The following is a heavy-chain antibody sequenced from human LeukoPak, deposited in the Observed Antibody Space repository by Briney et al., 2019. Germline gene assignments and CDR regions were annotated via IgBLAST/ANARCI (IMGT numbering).Heavy chain of an antibody. CDR3: ARPQEVVPAAMGLYSSSWNDAFDI. J-gene: IGHJ3*02. D-gene: IGHD2-2*01. CDR1: GGSISSSSYY. CDR2: IYYSGST. V-gene: IGHV4-39*01. Sequence: PSETLSLTCTVSGGSISSSSYYWGWIRQPPGKGLEWIGSIYYSGSTYYNPPLKSRVTISVDTSKNQFSLKLSSVTAADTAVYYCARPQEVVPAAMGLYSSSWNDAFDIWGQGTMVTVSS.